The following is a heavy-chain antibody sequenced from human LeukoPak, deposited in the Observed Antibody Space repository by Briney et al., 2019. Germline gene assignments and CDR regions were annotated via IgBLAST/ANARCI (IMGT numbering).Heavy chain of an antibody. J-gene: IGHJ5*02. CDR3: ARDVRRDGYNWFDP. Sequence: SVKVSCKASGGTFSSYAISWVRQAPGQGLEWMGGIIPIFGTANYAQKFQGRVTITADESTSTAYMELSSLRSEDTAVYYCARDVRRDGYNWFDPWGQGTLVTVSS. D-gene: IGHD5-24*01. CDR1: GGTFSSYA. V-gene: IGHV1-69*13. CDR2: IIPIFGTA.